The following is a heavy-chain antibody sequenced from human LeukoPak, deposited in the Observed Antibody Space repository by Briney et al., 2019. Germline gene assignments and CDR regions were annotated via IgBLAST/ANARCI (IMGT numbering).Heavy chain of an antibody. D-gene: IGHD3-22*01. CDR3: ARPYYYDSSGYYYY. J-gene: IGHJ4*02. Sequence: MPSETLSLTCTVSGGSISSSSYYWGWIRQPPGKGLEWIGSIYYSGSTYYNPSLKSRVTISVDTSKNQFSLKLSSVTAADTAVYYCARPYYYDSSGYYYYWGQGTLVTVSS. V-gene: IGHV4-39*07. CDR2: IYYSGST. CDR1: GGSISSSSYY.